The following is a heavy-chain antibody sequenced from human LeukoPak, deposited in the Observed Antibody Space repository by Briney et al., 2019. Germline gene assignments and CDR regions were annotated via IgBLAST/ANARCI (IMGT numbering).Heavy chain of an antibody. J-gene: IGHJ4*02. CDR3: TSGAGWLIDY. Sequence: SETLSLTCTVSDDSISDYYRGWIRQPPGKGLEWIGYFHNSGTSTYNPPLKSRVTISADTSKNQFSLKLNSLTTADTAVYYCTSGAGWLIDYWGQGILVTVSS. CDR1: DDSISDYY. V-gene: IGHV4-59*01. CDR2: FHNSGTS. D-gene: IGHD3-16*01.